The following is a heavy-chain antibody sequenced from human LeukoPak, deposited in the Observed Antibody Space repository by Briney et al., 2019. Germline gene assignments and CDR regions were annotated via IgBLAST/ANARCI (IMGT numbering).Heavy chain of an antibody. V-gene: IGHV4-59*01. D-gene: IGHD3-22*01. Sequence: PSETLSLTCTASGVSISSYYWSWIRQPPGKRLEWIGYIYHSGSTNYNPSLKSRVTISVDTSKIQLSLKLSSVTAADTAVYYCARARSYYAYYYMDVWGKGTTVTISS. CDR1: GVSISSYY. CDR3: ARARSYYAYYYMDV. J-gene: IGHJ6*03. CDR2: IYHSGST.